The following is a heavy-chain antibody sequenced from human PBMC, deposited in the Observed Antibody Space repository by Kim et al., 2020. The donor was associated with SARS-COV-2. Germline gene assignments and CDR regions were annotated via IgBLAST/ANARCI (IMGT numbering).Heavy chain of an antibody. V-gene: IGHV4-4*02. J-gene: IGHJ4*02. Sequence: SETLSLTCAVSGGSISSSNWWSWVRQPPGKGLEWIGEIYHSGSTNYNPSLKSRVTISVDKSKNQFSLKLSSVTAADTAVYYCASGAAIVVVPAARNEDSYYFDYWGQGTLVTVSS. CDR3: ASGAAIVVVPAARNEDSYYFDY. D-gene: IGHD2-2*01. CDR1: GGSISSSNW. CDR2: IYHSGST.